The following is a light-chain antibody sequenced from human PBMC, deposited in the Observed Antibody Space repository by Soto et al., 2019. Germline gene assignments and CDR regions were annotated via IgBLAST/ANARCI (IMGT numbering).Light chain of an antibody. CDR1: QSVTTF. J-gene: IGKJ2*01. V-gene: IGKV3-11*01. Sequence: EIVLTQSPATLSLSPGDRATHSCRASQSVTTFLAWYQQRPGQSPRLLIYDTSNRATGIPARFTGSGSVTNFTLTISGLEPEDFAVYYCQQRDRWPPVYTFGQGTKVEIK. CDR2: DTS. CDR3: QQRDRWPPVYT.